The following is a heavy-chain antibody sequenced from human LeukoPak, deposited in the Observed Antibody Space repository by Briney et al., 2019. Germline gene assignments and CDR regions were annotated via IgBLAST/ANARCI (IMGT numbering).Heavy chain of an antibody. CDR2: IYYSGST. V-gene: IGHV4-39*01. D-gene: IGHD5-12*01. J-gene: IGHJ4*02. Sequence: SETLSLTCTVSGGSISSSSYYWGWIRQPPGKGLEWIGSIYYSGSTYYNPSLKSRVTISVDTSKNQFSLKLSSVTAADTAVYYCARHLDIVATMGFYYWGQGILVTVSS. CDR1: GGSISSSSYY. CDR3: ARHLDIVATMGFYY.